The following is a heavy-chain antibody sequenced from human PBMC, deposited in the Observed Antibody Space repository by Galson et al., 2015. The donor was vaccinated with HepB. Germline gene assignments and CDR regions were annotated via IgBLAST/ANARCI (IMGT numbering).Heavy chain of an antibody. D-gene: IGHD3-3*01. CDR2: ISSDNTSI. J-gene: IGHJ3*02. CDR3: ASGTNYDFWIGYYLGAFDI. Sequence: SLRLSCAASGFTFSSYSMSWVRQAPGKGLEWVSFISSDNTSISYADSVQGRFTISRDNAKNSLYLQMNSLRAEDSAVYYCASGTNYDFWIGYYLGAFDIWGQGTMVTVSS. CDR1: GFTFSSYS. V-gene: IGHV3-21*01.